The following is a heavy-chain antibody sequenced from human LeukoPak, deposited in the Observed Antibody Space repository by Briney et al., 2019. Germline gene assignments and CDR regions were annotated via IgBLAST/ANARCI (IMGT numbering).Heavy chain of an antibody. V-gene: IGHV1-69*13. CDR1: GGTFSSYA. J-gene: IGHJ4*02. D-gene: IGHD2-15*01. CDR3: ARVEGYCSGGSCYFDY. CDR2: IIPIFGTA. Sequence: SVKVSCKASGGTFSSYAISWVRQAPGQGLEWMGGIIPIFGTANYAQKFQGRVTITADESTSTAYMELSSLRSEDTAVYYCARVEGYCSGGSCYFDYWGQGTLVTVSS.